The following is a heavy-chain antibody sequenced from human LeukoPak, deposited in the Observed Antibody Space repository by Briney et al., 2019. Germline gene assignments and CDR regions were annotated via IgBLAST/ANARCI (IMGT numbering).Heavy chain of an antibody. CDR1: GFTFSSYA. D-gene: IGHD1-26*01. Sequence: GGSLRLSCAASGFTFSSYAMSWVRQAPGKGLEWVSAISGSGGSTYYADSVKGRFTISRDNSKSTLCLQMNSLRAEDTAVYYCAKSSSGSYHVRAFDIWGQGTMVTVSS. CDR3: AKSSSGSYHVRAFDI. V-gene: IGHV3-23*01. CDR2: ISGSGGST. J-gene: IGHJ3*02.